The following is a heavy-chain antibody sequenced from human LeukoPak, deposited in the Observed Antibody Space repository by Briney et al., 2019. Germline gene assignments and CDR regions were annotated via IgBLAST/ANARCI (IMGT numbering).Heavy chain of an antibody. CDR3: AKVPLYSSSSNY. V-gene: IGHV3-23*01. Sequence: GGSLRLSCAASGFTFSSYAMSWVRQAPGKGLEWVSAVSGSGGSTYYADSVKGRFTISRDNSKNTLYLQMNSLRAEDTAVYYCAKVPLYSSSSNYWGQGTLVTVSS. J-gene: IGHJ4*02. CDR2: VSGSGGST. D-gene: IGHD6-13*01. CDR1: GFTFSSYA.